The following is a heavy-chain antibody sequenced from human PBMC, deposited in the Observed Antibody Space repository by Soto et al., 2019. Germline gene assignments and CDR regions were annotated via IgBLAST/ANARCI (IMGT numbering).Heavy chain of an antibody. CDR1: GFSLTTSGVG. J-gene: IGHJ3*01. D-gene: IGHD2-15*01. CDR2: IYWDDDT. V-gene: IGHV2-5*02. Sequence: QITLKESGPPLVRPTQTLTLACSLSGFSLTTSGVGVGWIRQPPGKALEFLALIYWDDDTRYRPSLRTRLTITQDTSNNLGVLTMANVDLVDTATYYCVRFCSGFFVLRNIDAFVFWGQGTMVTVSS. CDR3: VRFCSGFFVLRNIDAFVF.